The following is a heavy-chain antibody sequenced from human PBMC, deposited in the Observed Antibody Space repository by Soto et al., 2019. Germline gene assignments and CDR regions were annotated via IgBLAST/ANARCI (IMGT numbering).Heavy chain of an antibody. D-gene: IGHD5-12*01. Sequence: KGLEWVSYISSSSSYTNYADSVKGRFTISRDNAKNSLYLQMNSLRAEDTAVYYCARDHHRYSGYDYVDYWGQGTLVTVSS. V-gene: IGHV3-11*05. CDR3: ARDHHRYSGYDYVDY. CDR2: ISSSSSYT. J-gene: IGHJ4*02.